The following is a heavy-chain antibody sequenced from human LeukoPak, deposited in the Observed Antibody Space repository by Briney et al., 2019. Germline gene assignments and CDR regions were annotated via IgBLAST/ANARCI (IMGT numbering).Heavy chain of an antibody. CDR2: IIPIFGTA. Sequence: ASVKVSCKASGGTFSSYAISWVRQAPGQGLEWMGGIIPIFGTANYAQKFQGRVTITADESTSTAYMELSSLRSEDTAVYYCASAMTGYSAPYDYWGQGTLVTVSS. V-gene: IGHV1-69*13. CDR1: GGTFSSYA. CDR3: ASAMTGYSAPYDY. D-gene: IGHD3-9*01. J-gene: IGHJ4*02.